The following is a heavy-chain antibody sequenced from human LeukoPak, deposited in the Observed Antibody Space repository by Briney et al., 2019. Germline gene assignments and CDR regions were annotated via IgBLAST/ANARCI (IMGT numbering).Heavy chain of an antibody. CDR2: INHSGST. Sequence: PSETLSLTCAVYGGSFSGYYWSWIRQPPGKGLEWIGEINHSGSTNYNPSLKSRVTISVDTSKNQFSLKLSSVTAADTAVYYCARGRIVGATRTFDYWGQGTLVTVSP. CDR3: ARGRIVGATRTFDY. J-gene: IGHJ4*02. V-gene: IGHV4-34*01. D-gene: IGHD1-26*01. CDR1: GGSFSGYY.